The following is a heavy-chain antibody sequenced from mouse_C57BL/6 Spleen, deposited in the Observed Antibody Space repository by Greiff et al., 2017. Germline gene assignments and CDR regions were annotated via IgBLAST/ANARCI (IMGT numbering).Heavy chain of an antibody. CDR1: GYAFTNYL. D-gene: IGHD3-2*02. V-gene: IGHV1-54*01. CDR3: AKKDSAGYGAMDY. J-gene: IGHJ4*01. Sequence: VKLQQSGAELVRPGTSVKVSCKASGYAFTNYLIEWVKQRPGQGLEWIGVINPGSGGTNYNEKFKGKATLPADKSSSTAYMQLSSLTSEDSAVYFCAKKDSAGYGAMDYWGQGTSVTVSS. CDR2: INPGSGGT.